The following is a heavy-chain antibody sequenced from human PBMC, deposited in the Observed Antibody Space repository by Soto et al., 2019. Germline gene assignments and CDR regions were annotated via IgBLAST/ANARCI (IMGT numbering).Heavy chain of an antibody. D-gene: IGHD4-4*01. Sequence: ASVKVSCKASGYTFTSYDINWVRQATGQGLEWMGWMNPNSGNTGYAQKFQGRVTMTRNTPISTAYMELSSLRSEDTAVYYCAREGSRNYAGKIPYYYYYYMDVWGKGITVTVSS. CDR3: AREGSRNYAGKIPYYYYYYMDV. J-gene: IGHJ6*03. V-gene: IGHV1-8*01. CDR1: GYTFTSYD. CDR2: MNPNSGNT.